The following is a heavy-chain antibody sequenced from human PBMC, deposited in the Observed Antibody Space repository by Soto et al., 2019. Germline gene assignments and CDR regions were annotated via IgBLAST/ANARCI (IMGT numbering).Heavy chain of an antibody. CDR3: ARQRGSQDYYYGMDV. J-gene: IGHJ6*02. Sequence: SETLSLTCTVSGGSISSGGYYWSWIRQHPGKGLEWIGYIYYSGSTYYNPSLKSRVTISVDTSKNQFSLKLSSVTAADTAVYYCARQRGSQDYYYGMDVWGQGTTVTVSS. D-gene: IGHD6-13*01. CDR1: GGSISSGGYY. V-gene: IGHV4-31*03. CDR2: IYYSGST.